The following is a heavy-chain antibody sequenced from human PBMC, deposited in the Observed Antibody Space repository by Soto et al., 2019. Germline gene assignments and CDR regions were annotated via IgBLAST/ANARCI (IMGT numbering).Heavy chain of an antibody. Sequence: HPGGSLRLSCAASGFTFSSYAMSWVRQAPGKGLEWVSAISGSGGSTYYADSVKGRFTISRDNSKNTLYLQMNSLRAEDTAVYYCAKARSGVPKYYYGMDVWGQGTTVTVSS. CDR3: AKARSGVPKYYYGMDV. CDR2: ISGSGGST. J-gene: IGHJ6*02. V-gene: IGHV3-23*01. D-gene: IGHD2-8*01. CDR1: GFTFSSYA.